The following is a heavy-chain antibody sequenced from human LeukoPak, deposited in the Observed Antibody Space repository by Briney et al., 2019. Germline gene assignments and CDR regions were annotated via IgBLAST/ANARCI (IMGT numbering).Heavy chain of an antibody. D-gene: IGHD3-10*01. CDR1: GFTFSSYS. V-gene: IGHV3-48*04. J-gene: IGHJ4*02. CDR3: ARENYYGSGSFDY. CDR2: ISSSSSTI. Sequence: GGSLRLSCAASGFTFSSYSMKWVRQAPGKGLEWVSYISSSSSTIYYADSVKGRFTISRDNAENSLYLQMNSLRAEDTAVYYCARENYYGSGSFDYWGQGTLVTVSS.